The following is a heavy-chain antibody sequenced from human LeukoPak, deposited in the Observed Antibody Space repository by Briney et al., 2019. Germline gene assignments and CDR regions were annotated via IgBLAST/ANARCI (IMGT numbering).Heavy chain of an antibody. CDR2: ISSSGSTI. V-gene: IGHV3-11*01. CDR3: ARGRFLEWLLWPDYFDY. D-gene: IGHD3-3*01. J-gene: IGHJ4*02. CDR1: GFTFSDSY. Sequence: PGGSLRLSCAASGFTFSDSYMSWIRQAPGKGLEWVSYISSSGSTIYYADSVKGRFTISRDNAKNSLYLQMNSLRAEDTAVYYCARGRFLEWLLWPDYFDYWGQGTLVTVSS.